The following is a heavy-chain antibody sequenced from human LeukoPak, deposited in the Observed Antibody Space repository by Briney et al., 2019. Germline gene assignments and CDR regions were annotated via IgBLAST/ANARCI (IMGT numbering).Heavy chain of an antibody. Sequence: PSQTLSLTCTVSGGSLSSGDSYWSWIRHHPGKGLEWIGDIYYRGSTYYNPSLESRVTLAVDTTKNQFSLKLSSVTAADTAVYYCARSGITGTVGYWFDPWGQGTLVTVSS. CDR3: ARSGITGTVGYWFDP. V-gene: IGHV4-31*03. CDR2: IYYRGST. D-gene: IGHD1-7*01. J-gene: IGHJ5*02. CDR1: GGSLSSGDSY.